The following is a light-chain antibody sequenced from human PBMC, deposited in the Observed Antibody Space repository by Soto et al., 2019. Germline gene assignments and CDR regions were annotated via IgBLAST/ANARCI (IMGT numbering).Light chain of an antibody. CDR2: EVT. V-gene: IGLV2-14*01. CDR3: SSYSISTAYL. Sequence: LTQPASVSGSPGQSITISCTGTSSDVGGYDYVSWYQLHPGKAPKLMVFEVTNRPSGVSSRFSGSKSGNTASLTISGLQAEDEADYFCSSYSISTAYLFGTGTKVTV. J-gene: IGLJ1*01. CDR1: SSDVGGYDY.